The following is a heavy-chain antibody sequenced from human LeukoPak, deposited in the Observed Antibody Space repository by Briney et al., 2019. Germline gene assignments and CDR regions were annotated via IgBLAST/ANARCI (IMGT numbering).Heavy chain of an antibody. CDR1: GLSFSSFA. D-gene: IGHD6-19*01. CDR3: ARRDNTGRYSLDY. Sequence: GGSLRLSCAASGLSFSSFAMSWVRQGPARGLEWVSSIGSAGTGTYYADSVKGRFTISRDSSKNTLYLQMTSLRGDDTAVYYCARRDNTGRYSLDYWGQGILVTVSS. CDR2: IGSAGTGT. J-gene: IGHJ4*02. V-gene: IGHV3-23*01.